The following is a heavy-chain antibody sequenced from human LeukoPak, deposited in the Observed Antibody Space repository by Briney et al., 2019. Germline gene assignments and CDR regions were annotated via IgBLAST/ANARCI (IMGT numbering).Heavy chain of an antibody. CDR1: GGSFSGYY. CDR3: AADYYDSSGSLDY. Sequence: PSETLSLTCAVCGGSFSGYYWSWIRQHPGKGLEWIGYIYYSGSTYYNPSLKSRVTISVDTSKNQFSLKLSSVTAADTAVYYCAADYYDSSGSLDYWGQGTLVTVSS. D-gene: IGHD3-22*01. J-gene: IGHJ4*02. CDR2: IYYSGST. V-gene: IGHV4-31*11.